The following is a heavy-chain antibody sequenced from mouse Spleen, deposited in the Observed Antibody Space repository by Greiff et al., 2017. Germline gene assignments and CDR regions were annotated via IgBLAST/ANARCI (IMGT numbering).Heavy chain of an antibody. J-gene: IGHJ2*01. D-gene: IGHD2-10*02. CDR3: ARRRYGNYLDY. Sequence: VQLKQSGPELVKPGASVKISCKASGYTFTDYNMHWVKQSHGKSLEWIGYIYPYNGGTGYNQKFKSKATLTVDNSSSTAYMELRSLTSEDSAVYYCARRRYGNYLDYWGQGTTLTVSS. CDR2: IYPYNGGT. CDR1: GYTFTDYN. V-gene: IGHV1S29*02.